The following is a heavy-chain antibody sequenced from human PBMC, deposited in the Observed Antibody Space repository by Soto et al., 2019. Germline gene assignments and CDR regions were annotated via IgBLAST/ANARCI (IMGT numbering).Heavy chain of an antibody. CDR2: INPNSGGT. Sequence: ASVKVSCKASGYTFTGYYMHWVRQAPGQGLEWTGWINPNSGGTNYAQKFQGWVTMTRDTSISTAYMELSRLRSDDTAVYYCARCYSSSFNWFDPWGQGTLVTVSS. V-gene: IGHV1-2*04. CDR3: ARCYSSSFNWFDP. D-gene: IGHD6-13*01. CDR1: GYTFTGYY. J-gene: IGHJ5*02.